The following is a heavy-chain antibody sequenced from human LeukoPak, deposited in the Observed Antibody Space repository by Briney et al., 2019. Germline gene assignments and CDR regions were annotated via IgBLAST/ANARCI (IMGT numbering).Heavy chain of an antibody. CDR2: SSSSHSYI. Sequence: GGSLRLSCEVSGVPVSSIWIHWLRPAPGKGLEGVSTSSSSHSYIYYADSVKGRFIISRDNANNSLYLQMNSLKAEDTAVYYCARRGEETAPGDYWGQGTLVTVAS. V-gene: IGHV3-21*01. D-gene: IGHD5-24*01. CDR3: ARRGEETAPGDY. CDR1: GVPVSSIW. J-gene: IGHJ4*02.